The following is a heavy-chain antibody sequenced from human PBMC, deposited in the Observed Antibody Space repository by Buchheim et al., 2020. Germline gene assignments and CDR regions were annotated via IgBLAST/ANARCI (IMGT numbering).Heavy chain of an antibody. CDR2: LSGSGGST. CDR3: AKSVSGSRSNWFDP. J-gene: IGHJ5*02. D-gene: IGHD3-10*01. Sequence: EVQLLEPGGGLVQPGGSLRLSCAASGFTFSSYAMSWVRQAPGKGLEWVSALSGSGGSTYYADSATGRFTISRANSKNTLYLQMNSLRAEDTAVYYCAKSVSGSRSNWFDPWGQGTL. V-gene: IGHV3-23*01. CDR1: GFTFSSYA.